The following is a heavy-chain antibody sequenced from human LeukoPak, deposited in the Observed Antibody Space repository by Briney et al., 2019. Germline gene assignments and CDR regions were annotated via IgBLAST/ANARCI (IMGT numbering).Heavy chain of an antibody. CDR2: IYYGGST. J-gene: IGHJ3*02. Sequence: SETLSLTCTVSGGSISSGDYYWSWIRQPPGKGLEWIGYIYYGGSTYYNPSLKSRVTISVDTSKNQFSLKLSSVTAADTAVYYCARDLGLTGAFDIWGQGTMVTVSS. CDR1: GGSISSGDYY. D-gene: IGHD7-27*01. V-gene: IGHV4-30-4*01. CDR3: ARDLGLTGAFDI.